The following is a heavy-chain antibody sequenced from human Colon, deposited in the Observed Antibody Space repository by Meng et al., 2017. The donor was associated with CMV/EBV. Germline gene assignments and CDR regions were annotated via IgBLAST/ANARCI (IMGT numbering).Heavy chain of an antibody. V-gene: IGHV3-30*02. CDR3: AKDLIEPEV. Sequence: GESLKISCATSGFTFSNYDIHWVRQAPGKGLEWVACTRYHGRETYYADSVTGRFTISRDKSKNTVFLQMNSLRPEDTAVYYYAKDLIEPEVWGQGTLVTVSS. J-gene: IGHJ4*02. D-gene: IGHD2/OR15-2a*01. CDR2: TRYHGRET. CDR1: GFTFSNYD.